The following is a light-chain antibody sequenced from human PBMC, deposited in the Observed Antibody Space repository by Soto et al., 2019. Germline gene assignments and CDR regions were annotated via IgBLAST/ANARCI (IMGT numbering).Light chain of an antibody. J-gene: IGKJ1*01. CDR2: STT. CDR3: QHYGRSQT. Sequence: IVLTLSPDPLSLSAGERAPLSCRASQRVSSGFLGWYQKQPGQAPRLLIDSTTNRATGIPDRFSGSGSRTYFTLTIRRLEPEFAALYYCQHYGRSQTFGQGTKVEIK. V-gene: IGKV3-20*01. CDR1: QRVSSGF.